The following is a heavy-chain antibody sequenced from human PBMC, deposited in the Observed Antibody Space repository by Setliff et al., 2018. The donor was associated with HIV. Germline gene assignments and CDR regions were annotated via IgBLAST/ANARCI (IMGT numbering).Heavy chain of an antibody. D-gene: IGHD6-25*01. CDR1: GGSLSGDY. Sequence: SETLSLTCAVYGGSLSGDYWSWIRQPPGKGLEWIGEINQSGSTNYNPSLKSRVTISLDTSKNQFSLKLTSVTAADTAVYYCARYSPRGYTLTGPYWGQGTLVAVSS. V-gene: IGHV4-34*01. CDR2: INQSGST. J-gene: IGHJ4*02. CDR3: ARYSPRGYTLTGPY.